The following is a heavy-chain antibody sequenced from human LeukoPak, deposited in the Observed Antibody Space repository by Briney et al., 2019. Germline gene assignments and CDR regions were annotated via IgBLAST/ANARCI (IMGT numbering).Heavy chain of an antibody. CDR3: ARDRDADYPGGDVFDI. D-gene: IGHD3-16*01. Sequence: GGSLRLSCAVSRLALTSYSTKWVCQAPGKGLEWVSSISSSSSYIYYADSVKGRFTISRDNAKNSLYLQMNSLSAEDTAVYYCARDRDADYPGGDVFDIWGQGTKVTVSS. V-gene: IGHV3-21*01. J-gene: IGHJ3*02. CDR1: RLALTSYS. CDR2: ISSSSSYI.